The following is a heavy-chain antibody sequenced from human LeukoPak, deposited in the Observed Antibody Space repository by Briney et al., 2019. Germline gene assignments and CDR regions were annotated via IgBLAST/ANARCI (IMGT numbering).Heavy chain of an antibody. D-gene: IGHD5-24*01. CDR2: IIPIFGTA. J-gene: IGHJ4*02. CDR3: ARERGRDGYNYVDY. Sequence: ASVKVSCKASGYTFTSYGISWVRQAPGQGLEWMGGIIPIFGTANYAQKFQGRVTITADKSTSTAYMELSSLRSEDTAVYYCARERGRDGYNYVDYWGQGTLVTVSS. CDR1: GYTFTSYG. V-gene: IGHV1-69*06.